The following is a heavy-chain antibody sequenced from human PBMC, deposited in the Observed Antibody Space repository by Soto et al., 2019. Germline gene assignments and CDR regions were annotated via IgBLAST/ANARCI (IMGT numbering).Heavy chain of an antibody. V-gene: IGHV1-18*04. Sequence: QVQLVQSGAEVKKPGASVKVSCKASGYTFTSYGISWVRQAPGQGLEWMGWISAYNGNKNYAQKHQGRVTKTTDTSTSTAYMELRSLRSDDTAVYYCARHRSNDFWSGYYLYYYYGMDVWGQGTTLTVSS. CDR1: GYTFTSYG. CDR2: ISAYNGNK. D-gene: IGHD3-3*01. J-gene: IGHJ6*02. CDR3: ARHRSNDFWSGYYLYYYYGMDV.